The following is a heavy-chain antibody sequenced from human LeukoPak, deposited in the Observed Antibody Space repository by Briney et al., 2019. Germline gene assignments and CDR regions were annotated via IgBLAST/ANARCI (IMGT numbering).Heavy chain of an antibody. V-gene: IGHV3-9*01. Sequence: GGSLRLFCAASGFTFDDYAMHWVRHAPGKGLEWVSGISWNSGSIGYADSVKGRFTISRDNSKNTLYLQMNSLRAEDTAVYYCASLRRQQLVDPFDYWGQGTLVTVSS. CDR1: GFTFDDYA. CDR3: ASLRRQQLVDPFDY. CDR2: ISWNSGSI. D-gene: IGHD6-13*01. J-gene: IGHJ4*02.